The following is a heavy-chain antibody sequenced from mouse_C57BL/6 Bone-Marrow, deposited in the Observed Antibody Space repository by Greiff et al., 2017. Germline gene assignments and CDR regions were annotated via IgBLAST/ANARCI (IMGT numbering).Heavy chain of an antibody. J-gene: IGHJ4*01. CDR3: ASTGYAKDY. CDR1: GYTFTSYW. CDR2: IDPSDSYT. Sequence: QVQLQQPGAELVMPGASVKLSCKASGYTFTSYWMHWVKQRPGQGLEWIGEIDPSDSYTNYNQKFKGKSTLTVDKSASTAYMQLGSLTSEDSAVYYCASTGYAKDYWGQGTSVTVSS. V-gene: IGHV1-69*01.